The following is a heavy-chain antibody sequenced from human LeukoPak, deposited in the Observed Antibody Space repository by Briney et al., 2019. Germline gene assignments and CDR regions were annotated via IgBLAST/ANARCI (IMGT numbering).Heavy chain of an antibody. D-gene: IGHD3-10*01. Sequence: GGSLRLSCAASGFTFSSYAMSWVRQAPGKGLEWVSAISGSGGSTYYADSVKGRFAISRDNSKNTLYLQMNSLRAEDTAVYYCAAHYGSYSTYDFWGQGTLVTVSS. CDR2: ISGSGGST. V-gene: IGHV3-23*01. CDR3: AAHYGSYSTYDF. CDR1: GFTFSSYA. J-gene: IGHJ4*02.